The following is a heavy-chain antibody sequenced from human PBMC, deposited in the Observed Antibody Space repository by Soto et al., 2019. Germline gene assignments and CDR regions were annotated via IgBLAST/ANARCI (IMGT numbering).Heavy chain of an antibody. Sequence: QVQLQESGPRLVKPSETLSLTCTVSGGSMRNVFWSWVRQAPGKGLDWIGYIYYSGSINYNPSLMSRVTISIKTSQNQFSLRLTSVTTADTAVYYCAAGSRVAAAATPPSHWGQGTLVTVSS. J-gene: IGHJ1*01. CDR2: IYYSGSI. V-gene: IGHV4-59*01. CDR3: AAGSRVAAAATPPSH. CDR1: GGSMRNVF. D-gene: IGHD6-25*01.